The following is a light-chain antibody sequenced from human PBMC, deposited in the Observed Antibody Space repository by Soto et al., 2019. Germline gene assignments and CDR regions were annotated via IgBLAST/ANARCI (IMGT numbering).Light chain of an antibody. CDR3: QQFHNWPRT. Sequence: IQLTQSPSSLSASIGDRVTISCRASQGISSYLAWYQQSPGKAPKLLIFGASTVRSGVPSRFSGSGSGTEFTLTITSLESEDFAVYYCQQFHNWPRTFGQGTKVDIK. V-gene: IGKV1-9*01. CDR2: GAS. CDR1: QGISSY. J-gene: IGKJ1*01.